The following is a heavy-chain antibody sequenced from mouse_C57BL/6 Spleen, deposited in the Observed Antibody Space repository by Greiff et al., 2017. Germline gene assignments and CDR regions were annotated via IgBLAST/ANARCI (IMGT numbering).Heavy chain of an antibody. V-gene: IGHV1-80*01. D-gene: IGHD2-1*01. CDR1: GYAFSSYW. Sequence: QVQLQQSGAELVKPGASVKISCKASGYAFSSYWMNWVKQRPGKGLEWIGQIYPGDGDTNYNGKFKGKATLTADKSSSTAYMQLSSLTSEDSAVYFCARGGYYGNSEGDWGQGTTLTVSS. CDR2: IYPGDGDT. CDR3: ARGGYYGNSEGD. J-gene: IGHJ2*01.